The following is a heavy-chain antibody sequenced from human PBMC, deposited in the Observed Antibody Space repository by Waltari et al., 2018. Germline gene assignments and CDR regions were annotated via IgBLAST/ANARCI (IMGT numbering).Heavy chain of an antibody. CDR2: INGEGKSA. J-gene: IGHJ4*02. CDR3: ARVGGGHGAYDL. Sequence: EVQLVESGGAIIQPGRSLRLSCAASGFTFNNFWMHWVRQVPGKGLVWVARINGEGKSASYADSVKGRYIVTRDNAESTLSLQMNGLRAEDTGIYLCARVGGGHGAYDLWGQGTFVTVSS. CDR1: GFTFNNFW. V-gene: IGHV3-74*01. D-gene: IGHD3-10*01.